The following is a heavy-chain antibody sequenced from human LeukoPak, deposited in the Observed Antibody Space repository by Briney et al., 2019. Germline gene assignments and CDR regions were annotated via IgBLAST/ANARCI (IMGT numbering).Heavy chain of an antibody. CDR1: GFTFSSYS. Sequence: GGSLRLSCAASGFTFSSYSMNWVRQAPGKGLEWVSSISSSSSYIYYADSVKGRFTISRDNAKNSLYLQMSSLRAEDTAVYYCARAPIRFLEWFDPWGQGTLVTVSS. CDR2: ISSSSSYI. J-gene: IGHJ5*02. D-gene: IGHD3-3*01. CDR3: ARAPIRFLEWFDP. V-gene: IGHV3-21*01.